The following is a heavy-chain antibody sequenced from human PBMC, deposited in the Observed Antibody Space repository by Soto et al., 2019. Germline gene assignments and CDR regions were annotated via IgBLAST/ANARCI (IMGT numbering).Heavy chain of an antibody. CDR2: IWFDGTRE. D-gene: IGHD6-13*01. Sequence: GGSLRLSCAASGYTFSNYGMHWLRQAPGQGLEWVAFIWFDGTRENYADSVKGRFVISRDISRSTLYLQMNSLRAEDTAVYYCGRDLSVAAAEYWGQGTPVTVSS. CDR3: GRDLSVAAAEY. CDR1: GYTFSNYG. J-gene: IGHJ4*02. V-gene: IGHV3-33*01.